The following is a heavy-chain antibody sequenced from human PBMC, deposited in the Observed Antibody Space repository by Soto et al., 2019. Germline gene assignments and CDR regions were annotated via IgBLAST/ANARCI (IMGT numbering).Heavy chain of an antibody. CDR3: ARERADRYYYGSGSSLIDY. Sequence: GASVKVSCKASGYTFTSYCISWVRQAPGQGLEWMGWISAYNGNTNYAQKLQGRVTMTTDTSTSTAYMELRSLRSDDTAVYYCARERADRYYYGSGSSLIDYWGQGTLVTVSS. V-gene: IGHV1-18*01. CDR1: GYTFTSYC. J-gene: IGHJ4*02. CDR2: ISAYNGNT. D-gene: IGHD3-10*01.